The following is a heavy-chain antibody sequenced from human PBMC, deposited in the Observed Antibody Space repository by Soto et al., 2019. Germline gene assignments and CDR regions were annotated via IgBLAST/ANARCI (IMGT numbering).Heavy chain of an antibody. J-gene: IGHJ4*02. CDR1: GFTFSSYW. Sequence: GGSLRLSCAASGFTFSSYWMSWVRQAPGKGLEWVANIKQDGSEKYYVDSVKGRFTISRDNAKNSLYLQMNSLRAEDTAVYYGARDLTAVAGPEPADYWGQGTLVTVSS. CDR3: ARDLTAVAGPEPADY. V-gene: IGHV3-7*01. CDR2: IKQDGSEK. D-gene: IGHD6-19*01.